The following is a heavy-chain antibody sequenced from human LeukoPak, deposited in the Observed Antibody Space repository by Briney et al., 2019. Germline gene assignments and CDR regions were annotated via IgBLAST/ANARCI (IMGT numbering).Heavy chain of an antibody. J-gene: IGHJ4*02. CDR2: IYYSGTT. CDR1: GGSISSYY. CDR3: ARGVYIAAAQYGY. D-gene: IGHD6-13*01. Sequence: SETLSLTCTVSGGSISSYYGSWIRQPPGKGLEWIGYIYYSGTTNYNPSLKSRVAISVDTSKNQFSLKLSSVTAADTAVYYCARGVYIAAAQYGYWGQGTLVTVSS. V-gene: IGHV4-59*01.